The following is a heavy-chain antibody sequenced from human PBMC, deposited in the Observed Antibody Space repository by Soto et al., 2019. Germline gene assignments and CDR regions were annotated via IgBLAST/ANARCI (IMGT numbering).Heavy chain of an antibody. J-gene: IGHJ6*02. CDR2: ISYDGNTQ. CDR1: GFTFNTSG. Sequence: GGSLRLSCEASGFTFNTSGMHWVRQAPDKRLEWVAVISYDGNTQYYGDSVKGRFTISRDNAKSTLYLQMDSLKTEDTSVYYCATKARVTASAYYGPDVWGQGTTVTVSS. CDR3: ATKARVTASAYYGPDV. V-gene: IGHV3-30*03. D-gene: IGHD2-21*02.